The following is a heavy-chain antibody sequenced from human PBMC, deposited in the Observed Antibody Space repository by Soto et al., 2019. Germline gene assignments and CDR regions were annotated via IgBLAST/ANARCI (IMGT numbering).Heavy chain of an antibody. CDR2: IYETGIT. Sequence: SXETLSLPLSVAGGSISSSGSYWGWIRQPPGKVLEWIGDIYETGITYYNPSLKSRVTIYVDTSMEQFSLGLNSVTAAETATYYCVRLTSRISADSHGRSKWLVSWGPGILVTVSS. V-gene: IGHV4-39*01. J-gene: IGHJ5*01. CDR1: GGSISSSGSY. D-gene: IGHD2-15*01. CDR3: VRLTSRISADSHGRSKWLVS.